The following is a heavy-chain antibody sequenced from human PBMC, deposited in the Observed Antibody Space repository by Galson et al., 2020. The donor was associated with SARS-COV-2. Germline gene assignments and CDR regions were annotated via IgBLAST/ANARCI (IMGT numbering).Heavy chain of an antibody. CDR1: GFTFGTFA. CDR3: AKAPRAFYDYYAMDV. CDR2: ISYDGTNT. V-gene: IGHV3-30*18. D-gene: IGHD3-10*01. J-gene: IGHJ6*02. Sequence: SCTASGFTFGTFALHWVRQAPGKGLEWVALISYDGTNTYYLDSVKGRFAISRDNSRNTLYLQLDSLRAEDTAVYYCAKAPRAFYDYYAMDVWGQGTAVTVSS.